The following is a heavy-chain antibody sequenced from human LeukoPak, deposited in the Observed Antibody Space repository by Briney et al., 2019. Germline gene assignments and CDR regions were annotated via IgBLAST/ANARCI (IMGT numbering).Heavy chain of an antibody. J-gene: IGHJ5*02. V-gene: IGHV4-59*08. Sequence: PSETLSLTCTVSGGSISSYYWSWIRQPPGKGLEWIGYIYYSGSTNYNPSLKSRVTISVDTSQNQFSLKLNSVTAADTAVYYCARHAFWSGYPDSDNWFDPWGQGTLVTVSS. CDR2: IYYSGST. D-gene: IGHD3-3*01. CDR1: GGSISSYY. CDR3: ARHAFWSGYPDSDNWFDP.